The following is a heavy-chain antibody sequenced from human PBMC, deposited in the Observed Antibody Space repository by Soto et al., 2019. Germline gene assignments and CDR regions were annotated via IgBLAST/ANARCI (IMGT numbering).Heavy chain of an antibody. D-gene: IGHD1-1*01. CDR3: ARDPRGTHNWFDP. CDR2: ISSTSTYI. Sequence: GGSLRLSCAASGFTFSSYTINWVRQAPGKGLEWVSYISSTSTYIYYADSVKGRFTISRDNAKNSLYLQMNSLRAEDTAVYYCARDPRGTHNWFDPWGLGTLVTVSS. J-gene: IGHJ5*02. CDR1: GFTFSSYT. V-gene: IGHV3-21*01.